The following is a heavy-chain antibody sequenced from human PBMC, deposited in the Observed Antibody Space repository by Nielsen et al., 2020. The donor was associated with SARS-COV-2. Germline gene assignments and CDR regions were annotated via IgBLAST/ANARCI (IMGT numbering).Heavy chain of an antibody. D-gene: IGHD6-19*01. V-gene: IGHV3-66*01. Sequence: GESLKISCAASGFTFSTYAMSWVRQAPGKGLEWVSVIYSGGSTYYADSVKGRFTISRDNSKNTLYLQMNSLRAEDTAVYYCARESVTGTDAFDIWGQGTVVTVSS. CDR1: GFTFSTYA. CDR3: ARESVTGTDAFDI. CDR2: IYSGGST. J-gene: IGHJ3*02.